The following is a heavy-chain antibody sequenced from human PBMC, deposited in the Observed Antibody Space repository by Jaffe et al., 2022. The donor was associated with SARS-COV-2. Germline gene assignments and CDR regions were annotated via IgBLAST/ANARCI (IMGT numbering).Heavy chain of an antibody. J-gene: IGHJ3*02. CDR2: THTAGDT. CDR3: ARGSCSSARCDERRDGLDI. D-gene: IGHD2-2*01. V-gene: IGHV3-13*01. Sequence: EVQLVESGGGLVQPGGSLRLSCAASGFTFSNFDMHWVRRPTGKGLEWVSATHTAGDTHYSGSVKGRFTISRDDVENYLYLQLNSLTAGDTAVYYCARGSCSSARCDERRDGLDIWGQGTMVTVSS. CDR1: GFTFSNFD.